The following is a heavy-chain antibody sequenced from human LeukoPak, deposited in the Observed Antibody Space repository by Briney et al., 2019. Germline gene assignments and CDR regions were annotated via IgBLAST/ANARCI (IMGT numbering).Heavy chain of an antibody. V-gene: IGHV4-4*07. CDR2: IYTSGST. J-gene: IGHJ5*02. Sequence: SETLSLTCTVSGGSISSYYWSWIRQPAGKGLEWIGRIYTSGSTTYNASLKSRVTMSVDTSKNQFSLKLSSVAAADTAVYYCARDFFGDYYDIPPGNWFDPWGQGTLVTVSS. CDR3: ARDFFGDYYDIPPGNWFDP. CDR1: GGSISSYY. D-gene: IGHD3-22*01.